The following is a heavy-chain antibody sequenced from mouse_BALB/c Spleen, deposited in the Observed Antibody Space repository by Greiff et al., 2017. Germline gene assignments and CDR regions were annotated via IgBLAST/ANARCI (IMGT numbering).Heavy chain of an antibody. Sequence: QVQLQQSGAELAKPGASVKMSCKASGYTFTSYWMHWVKQRPGQGLEWIGYINPSTGYTEYNQKFKDKATLTADKSSSTAYMQLSSLTSEDSAVYYCARRGTMITTRFDYWGQGTTLTVSS. CDR2: INPSTGYT. CDR1: GYTFTSYW. D-gene: IGHD2-4*01. V-gene: IGHV1-7*01. CDR3: ARRGTMITTRFDY. J-gene: IGHJ2*01.